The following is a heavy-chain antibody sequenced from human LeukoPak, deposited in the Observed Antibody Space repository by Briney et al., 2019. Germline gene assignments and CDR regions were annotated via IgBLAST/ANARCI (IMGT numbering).Heavy chain of an antibody. CDR1: GFTFSSYS. V-gene: IGHV3-48*01. CDR2: ISSSSSTI. CDR3: ARELEQWGFDY. D-gene: IGHD6-19*01. J-gene: IGHJ4*02. Sequence: GGSLRPSCAASGFTFSSYSMNWVRQAPGKGLEWVSYISSSSSTIYYADSVKGRFTISRDNAKNSLYLQMNSLRAEDTAVYYCARELEQWGFDYWGQGTLVTVSS.